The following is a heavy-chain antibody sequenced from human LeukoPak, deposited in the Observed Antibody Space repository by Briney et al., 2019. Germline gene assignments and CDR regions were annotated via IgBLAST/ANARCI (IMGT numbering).Heavy chain of an antibody. Sequence: GASVTVSCKASGYTFTGYYMHWVRQAPGQGLEWMGWINPNSGGTNYAQKFQGRVTMTRDTSISTAYMELSRLRSDDTAVYYCATEGYCTNGVGSIDYWGQGTLVTVSS. V-gene: IGHV1-2*02. CDR3: ATEGYCTNGVGSIDY. J-gene: IGHJ4*02. CDR2: INPNSGGT. D-gene: IGHD2-8*01. CDR1: GYTFTGYY.